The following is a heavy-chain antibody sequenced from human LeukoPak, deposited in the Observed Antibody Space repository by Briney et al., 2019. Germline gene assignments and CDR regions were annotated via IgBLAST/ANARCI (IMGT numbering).Heavy chain of an antibody. CDR3: ARGYSSGRPPLAY. Sequence: PGGSLRLSCAASGFMFGSYAMSWVRQAPGKGLGWVSVIYSGGSTYYADSVKGRFTISRDNSKNTLYLQMDSLRAEDTAVYYCARGYSSGRPPLAYWGQGTLVTVSS. CDR2: IYSGGST. J-gene: IGHJ4*02. CDR1: GFMFGSYA. D-gene: IGHD2-15*01. V-gene: IGHV3-66*01.